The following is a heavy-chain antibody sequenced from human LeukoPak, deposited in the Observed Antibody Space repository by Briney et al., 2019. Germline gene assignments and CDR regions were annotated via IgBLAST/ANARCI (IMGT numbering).Heavy chain of an antibody. CDR2: INPNSGGT. Sequence: ASVKVSCKASGYTFTGYYMHWVRQAPGQGLEWMGWINPNSGGTNYAQKFQGRVTMTRDTSISTAYMELSRLRPDDTAVYYCARDRRITMVRGVMIDYWGQGTLVTVSS. CDR1: GYTFTGYY. J-gene: IGHJ4*02. V-gene: IGHV1-2*02. CDR3: ARDRRITMVRGVMIDY. D-gene: IGHD3-10*01.